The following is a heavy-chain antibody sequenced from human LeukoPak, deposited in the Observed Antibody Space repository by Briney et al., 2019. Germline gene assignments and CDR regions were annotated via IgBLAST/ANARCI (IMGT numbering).Heavy chain of an antibody. D-gene: IGHD3-10*01. J-gene: IGHJ4*02. CDR3: ARPSYYGSESQLYYFGY. V-gene: IGHV3-33*01. CDR1: GFTFNNYG. CDR2: IWYDGYNE. Sequence: GGSLRLCCAAAGFTFNNYGMHWGRQAPGKGPDWLAVIWYDGYNEFYADSVKGRFTISRDNSKNTLYLQMDSLRAEDTAVYYCARPSYYGSESQLYYFGYWGQGTLVTVSS.